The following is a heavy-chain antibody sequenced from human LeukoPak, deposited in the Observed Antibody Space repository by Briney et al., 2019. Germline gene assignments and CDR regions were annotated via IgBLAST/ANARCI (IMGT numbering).Heavy chain of an antibody. D-gene: IGHD1-26*01. CDR1: GYTFTNYD. J-gene: IGHJ4*02. CDR2: MNPHSGNT. V-gene: IGHV1-8*01. Sequence: ASVRVSCKASGYTFTNYDINWVRQATGQGLEWMGWMNPHSGNTGYAQKFQGRVTMTRNTSISTAYMELSSLRSEDTAAYYCAREDSFATDYWGQGTLVTVSS. CDR3: AREDSFATDY.